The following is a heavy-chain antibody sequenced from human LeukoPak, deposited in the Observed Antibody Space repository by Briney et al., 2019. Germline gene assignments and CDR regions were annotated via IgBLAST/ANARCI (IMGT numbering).Heavy chain of an antibody. CDR3: ATTVRFNWFDP. Sequence: SETLSLTCTVSGGSISSYYWSWIRQPPGKGLEWIGYIYYSGSTNYNPSLKSRVTISVDTSKNQFSLKLSSVTAADTAVYYCATTVRFNWFDPWGQGTLVTVSS. CDR2: IYYSGST. V-gene: IGHV4-59*01. CDR1: GGSISSYY. J-gene: IGHJ5*02. D-gene: IGHD4-17*01.